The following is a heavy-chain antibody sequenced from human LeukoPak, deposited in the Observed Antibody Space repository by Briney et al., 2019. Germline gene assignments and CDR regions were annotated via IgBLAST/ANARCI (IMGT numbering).Heavy chain of an antibody. CDR3: ARGVGYYDSSGYIDY. V-gene: IGHV3-21*01. CDR2: ISRSSSYI. D-gene: IGHD3-22*01. J-gene: IGHJ4*02. CDR1: GFTFSSYS. Sequence: PGGSLRLSCAASGFTFSSYSMNWVRQAPGKGLEWVSSISRSSSYIYYADSVKGRFTISRDNAKNSLYLQMNSLRAEDTAVYYCARGVGYYDSSGYIDYWGQGTLVTVSP.